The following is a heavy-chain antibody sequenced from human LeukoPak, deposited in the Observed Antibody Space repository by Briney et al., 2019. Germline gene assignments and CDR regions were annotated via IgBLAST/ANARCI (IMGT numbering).Heavy chain of an antibody. CDR2: IYYSGTT. CDR3: ARYDTRDYYYYMDV. V-gene: IGHV4-59*01. Sequence: PSETLSLTCTVSSGSISSYYWSWIRQPPGKGLEWIGYIYYSGTTNYNPSLKSRVTISLDTSKNQFSLKLSSVTAADTALYYCARYDTRDYYYYMDVWGKGTTVTVSS. CDR1: SGSISSYY. D-gene: IGHD3-22*01. J-gene: IGHJ6*03.